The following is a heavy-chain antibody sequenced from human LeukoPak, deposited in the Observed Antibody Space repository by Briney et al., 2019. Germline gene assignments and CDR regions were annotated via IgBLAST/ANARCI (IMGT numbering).Heavy chain of an antibody. D-gene: IGHD2-15*01. V-gene: IGHV5-51*01. Sequence: GESLKISCKGSGYSIDNYWIGWVRQMPGKGLEWMGIIYPADSDIRYSPSFQGQVTISADKSISTAYLQWSSLKASDTAMYYCARQEYCSGGSCYTWFDPWGQGTLVTVSS. CDR3: ARQEYCSGGSCYTWFDP. J-gene: IGHJ5*02. CDR1: GYSIDNYW. CDR2: IYPADSDI.